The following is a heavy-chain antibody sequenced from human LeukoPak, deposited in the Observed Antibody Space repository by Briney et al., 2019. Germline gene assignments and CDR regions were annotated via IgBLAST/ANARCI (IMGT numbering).Heavy chain of an antibody. CDR2: IAVANGNT. D-gene: IGHD3-22*01. Sequence: SVKVSSKASGFPFTGSSMQWVRQARGQRLEWIGWIAVANGNTNYAQKFQGRVPITRDMSTSTAYMELSSLRSEDTAVYYCAAVFGSGYYYYFDYWGQGTLVTVSS. CDR1: GFPFTGSS. V-gene: IGHV1-58*02. CDR3: AAVFGSGYYYYFDY. J-gene: IGHJ4*02.